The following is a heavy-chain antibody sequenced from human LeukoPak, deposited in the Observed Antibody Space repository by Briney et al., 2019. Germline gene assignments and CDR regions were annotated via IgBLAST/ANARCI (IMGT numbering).Heavy chain of an antibody. J-gene: IGHJ1*01. V-gene: IGHV3-30*02. Sequence: PGGSLRLSCAASGFTFSNYGMHWVRQAPGKGLEWVAFIRNDDGSNKYYADSVKGRFTISRDNSKNTVHLQMNSLRVEETAVYYCAKDEAQYFQHWGQGTLVTVSA. CDR2: IRNDDGSNK. CDR3: AKDEAQYFQH. CDR1: GFTFSNYG.